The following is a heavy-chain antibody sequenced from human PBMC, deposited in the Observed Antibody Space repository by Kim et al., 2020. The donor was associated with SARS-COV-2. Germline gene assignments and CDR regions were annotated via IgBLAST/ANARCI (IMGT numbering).Heavy chain of an antibody. J-gene: IGHJ4*02. CDR3: ARNKEEMATTLRNFAGY. Sequence: GGSLRLSCVASGFSFKDYVLHWVRQAPGKGLEWVALISQNGARKHYAASVKGRFTISRDNSKDTMYLEINNLRIDDRGVYYCARNKEEMATTLRNFAGYWSQGTLVTVTS. D-gene: IGHD1-1*01. CDR2: ISQNGARK. CDR1: GFSFKDYV. V-gene: IGHV3-30-3*01.